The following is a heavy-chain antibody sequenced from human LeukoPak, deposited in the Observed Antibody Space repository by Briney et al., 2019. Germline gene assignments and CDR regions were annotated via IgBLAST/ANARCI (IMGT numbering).Heavy chain of an antibody. CDR1: GYSFTSYW. J-gene: IGHJ3*02. D-gene: IGHD3-22*01. V-gene: IGHV5-51*01. CDR3: ARLVYYDSRGSTYAFDI. Sequence: GESLKISCQGSGYSFTSYWIGWVRQMPGKGLEWMGIIYPGDSDTRYSPSCQGQVTISAEKSISTAYLQWSSLKASDTAMYYCARLVYYDSRGSTYAFDIWGQGTMVTVSS. CDR2: IYPGDSDT.